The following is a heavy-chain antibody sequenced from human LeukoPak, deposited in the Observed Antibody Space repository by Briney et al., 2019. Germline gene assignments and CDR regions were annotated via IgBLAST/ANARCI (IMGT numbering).Heavy chain of an antibody. CDR2: IYYSGST. D-gene: IGHD6-13*01. Sequence: NPSETLSLTCTVSGGSISSYYWSWIRQPPGKGLEWIGYIYYSGSTNYNPSLKSRVTISVDTSKNQFSLKLSSVTAADTAVYYCARQVLSAGPDYWGQGTLVTVSS. CDR1: GGSISSYY. V-gene: IGHV4-59*08. CDR3: ARQVLSAGPDY. J-gene: IGHJ4*02.